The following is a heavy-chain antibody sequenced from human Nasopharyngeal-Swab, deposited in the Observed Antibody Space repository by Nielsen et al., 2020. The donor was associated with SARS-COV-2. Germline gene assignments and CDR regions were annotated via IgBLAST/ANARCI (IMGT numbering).Heavy chain of an antibody. CDR1: GYTFTSYY. CDR3: ARGPPGYCSRTSGSDDDEEREG. CDR2: INPSGGST. Sequence: ASVKVSCKASGYTFTSYYMHWVRQAPGQGLEWMGIINPSGGSTSYAQKFQGRVTMTRDTSTSTVYMELSSLRSEDTAVYYCARGPPGYCSRTSGSDDDEEREGGGKG. V-gene: IGHV1-46*01. J-gene: IGHJ6*03. D-gene: IGHD2-2*03.